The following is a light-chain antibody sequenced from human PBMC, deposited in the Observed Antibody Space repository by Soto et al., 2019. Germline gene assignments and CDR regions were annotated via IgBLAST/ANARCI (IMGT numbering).Light chain of an antibody. CDR1: QDISNY. CDR2: DAS. J-gene: IGKJ3*01. Sequence: IQMTPSPSSLSASVGDRVTISCQANQDISNYLNWYQHKEGKAPKLLIYDASNLETGVPSRFSGSGSGTDFTLTISSLQPEDIATYYCQKYDSLPLTFGPGTKVDIK. CDR3: QKYDSLPLT. V-gene: IGKV1-33*01.